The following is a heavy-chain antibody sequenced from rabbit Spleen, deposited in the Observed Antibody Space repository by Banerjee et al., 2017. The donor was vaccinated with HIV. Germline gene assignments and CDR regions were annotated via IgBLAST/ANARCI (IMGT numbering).Heavy chain of an antibody. CDR1: GFSFSSSYW. D-gene: IGHD1-1*01. Sequence: QSLEESGGDLVKPGASLALTCTASGFSFSSSYWICWVRQAPGKGLEWIACIYAGSSGSTYYANWAKGRFTVSKASSTTVDLKMTSLTPADTATYLCARGSSSDTSYVDLWGQGTLVTVS. CDR3: ARGSSSDTSYVDL. CDR2: IYAGSSGST. J-gene: IGHJ3*01. V-gene: IGHV1S40*01.